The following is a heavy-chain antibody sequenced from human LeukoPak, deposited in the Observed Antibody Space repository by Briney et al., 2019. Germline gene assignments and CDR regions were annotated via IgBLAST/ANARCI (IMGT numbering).Heavy chain of an antibody. CDR2: IYYSGGT. D-gene: IGHD2-2*02. J-gene: IGHJ4*02. CDR1: GGSISSSSYY. V-gene: IGHV4-39*07. CDR3: ARERRSYNYFDY. Sequence: SETLSLTCTVSGGSISSSSYYWGWIRQPPGKGLEWIGSIYYSGGTYYNPSLKSRVTISVDTSKNQFSLKPSSVTAADTAVYYCARERRSYNYFDYWGQGTLVTVSS.